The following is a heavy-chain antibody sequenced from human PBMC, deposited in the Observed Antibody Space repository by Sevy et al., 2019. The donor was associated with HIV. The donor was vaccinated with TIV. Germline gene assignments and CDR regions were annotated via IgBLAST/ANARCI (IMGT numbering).Heavy chain of an antibody. D-gene: IGHD5-18*01. V-gene: IGHV3-30*04. J-gene: IGHJ6*02. CDR1: GFTFSSYA. Sequence: GGFLRLSCAASGFTFSSYAMHWVRQAPGKGLEWVAVISYDGSNKYYADSVKGRFTISRDNSKNTLYLQMNSLRAEDTAVYYCARDLKQGGIQLWLLFGMDVWGQGTTVTVSS. CDR3: ARDLKQGGIQLWLLFGMDV. CDR2: ISYDGSNK.